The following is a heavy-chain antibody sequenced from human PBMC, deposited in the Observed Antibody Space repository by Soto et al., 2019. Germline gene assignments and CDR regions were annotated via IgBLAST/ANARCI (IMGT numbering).Heavy chain of an antibody. V-gene: IGHV3-23*01. CDR3: ASEVWEWELHFYRFDY. J-gene: IGHJ4*02. Sequence: GGSLRLSCAASGLTFRSYGMSWVRQAPGKGLEWVARISESGGDTYYADCVKGRFTISRDNARNTVFLQMSGLTADDTAVYYCASEVWEWELHFYRFDYWGQGTLVTVSS. D-gene: IGHD1-26*01. CDR2: ISESGGDT. CDR1: GLTFRSYG.